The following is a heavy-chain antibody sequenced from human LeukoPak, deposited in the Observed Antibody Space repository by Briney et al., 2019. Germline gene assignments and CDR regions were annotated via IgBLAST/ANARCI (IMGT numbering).Heavy chain of an antibody. CDR3: ARSRLLQYYYYGMDV. CDR1: GFTFSHYG. Sequence: GGSLRLSCAASGFTFSHYGMHWVRQAPGKGLEWVAVIWYDGSNKYYADSVKGRFTISRDNSKNTLYLQMNSLRAEDTAVYYCARSRLLQYYYYGMDVWGQGTTVTVSS. V-gene: IGHV3-33*01. CDR2: IWYDGSNK. D-gene: IGHD3-22*01. J-gene: IGHJ6*02.